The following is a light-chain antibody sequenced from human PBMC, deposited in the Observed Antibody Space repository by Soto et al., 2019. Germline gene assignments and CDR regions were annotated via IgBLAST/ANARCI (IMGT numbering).Light chain of an antibody. V-gene: IGKV3-11*01. J-gene: IGKJ5*01. Sequence: EIVFTQSPGTLSLSPGESATLSCRASQSVSSNLAWYQQTPGQAPRLLIYGASTRATGIPASFSGSGSGTDFTLTISSLEPEDFAVYYCQQRSNWTITFGQGTRLEIK. CDR1: QSVSSN. CDR3: QQRSNWTIT. CDR2: GAS.